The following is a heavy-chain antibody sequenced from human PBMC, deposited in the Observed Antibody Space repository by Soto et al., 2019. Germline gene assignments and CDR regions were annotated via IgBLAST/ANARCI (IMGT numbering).Heavy chain of an antibody. CDR2: IYYSGST. J-gene: IGHJ4*02. D-gene: IGHD5-18*01. CDR3: AGESYSYGPEGPLYYFDY. CDR1: GGSISSYY. Sequence: PSETLSLTCTVSGGSISSYYWSWIRQPPGKGLEWIGYIYYSGSTNYNPSLKSRVTISVDTSKNQFSLKLSSVTAADTAVYYCAGESYSYGPEGPLYYFDYWGQGTLVTVSS. V-gene: IGHV4-59*01.